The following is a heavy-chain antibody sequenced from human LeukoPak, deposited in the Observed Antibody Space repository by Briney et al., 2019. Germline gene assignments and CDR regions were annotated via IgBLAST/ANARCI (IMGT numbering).Heavy chain of an antibody. Sequence: GGSLRLSCAASGFTFSSYSMNWVRQAPGKGLEWVSYISSSSSTIYYADSVKGRFTISRDNAKNSLYLQMNSLRAEDTAVYYCAKDHDSSGIVYYFDYWGQGTLVTVSS. CDR2: ISSSSSTI. J-gene: IGHJ4*02. V-gene: IGHV3-48*01. D-gene: IGHD3-22*01. CDR3: AKDHDSSGIVYYFDY. CDR1: GFTFSSYS.